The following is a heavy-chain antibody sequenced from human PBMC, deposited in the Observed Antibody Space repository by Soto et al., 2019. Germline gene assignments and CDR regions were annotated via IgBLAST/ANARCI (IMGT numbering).Heavy chain of an antibody. Sequence: SETLSLTRAVYGGSFSGYYWSWIRQPPGKGLEWIGEINHSGSTNYNPSLKSRVTISVDTSKNQFSLKLSSVTAADTAVYYCARDSGSSSYFDYWGQGTLVTVSS. D-gene: IGHD6-6*01. CDR1: GGSFSGYY. V-gene: IGHV4-34*01. CDR2: INHSGST. CDR3: ARDSGSSSYFDY. J-gene: IGHJ4*02.